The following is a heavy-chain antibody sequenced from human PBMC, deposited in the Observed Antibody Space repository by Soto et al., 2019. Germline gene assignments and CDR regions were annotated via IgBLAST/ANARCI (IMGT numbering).Heavy chain of an antibody. CDR2: MNPINGAT. Sequence: ASVKVSCKASGYDFTAYDINWVRQASGQGLEWMGWMNPINGATGSARRFQGRVSMTRNTATATAYLELTSLRSDDSAVYYCGRGPSPRAPAGGTPYYYAMDVWGQGTTVTVSS. D-gene: IGHD6-13*01. J-gene: IGHJ6*02. CDR1: GYDFTAYD. CDR3: GRGPSPRAPAGGTPYYYAMDV. V-gene: IGHV1-8*02.